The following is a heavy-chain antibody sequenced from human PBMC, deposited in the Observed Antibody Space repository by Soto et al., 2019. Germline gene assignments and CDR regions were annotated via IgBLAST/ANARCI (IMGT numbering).Heavy chain of an antibody. CDR2: ISSSSSYI. Sequence: PGGSLRLSCAASGFTFSSYSMNWVRQAPGKGLEWVSSISSSSSYIYYADSVKGRFTISRDNAKNSLYLQMNSLRAEDTAVYYCARGIRITIFGVVIDWFDPWGQGTLVTVSS. CDR1: GFTFSSYS. V-gene: IGHV3-21*01. J-gene: IGHJ5*02. D-gene: IGHD3-3*01. CDR3: ARGIRITIFGVVIDWFDP.